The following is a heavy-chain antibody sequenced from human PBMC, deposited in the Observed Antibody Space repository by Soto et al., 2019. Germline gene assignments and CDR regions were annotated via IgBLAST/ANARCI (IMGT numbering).Heavy chain of an antibody. V-gene: IGHV1-2*02. CDR1: GYTFTGYY. D-gene: IGHD3-3*01. CDR2: INPNSGGT. J-gene: IGHJ6*02. Sequence: SVKVSFKASGYTFTGYYMHWVRQAPGQGLEWMGWINPNSGGTNYAQKFQGRVTMTRDTSISTAYMELSRLRSDDTAVYYCAKDAFWSGYYTLYYYYGMDVWGQGTTVTVSS. CDR3: AKDAFWSGYYTLYYYYGMDV.